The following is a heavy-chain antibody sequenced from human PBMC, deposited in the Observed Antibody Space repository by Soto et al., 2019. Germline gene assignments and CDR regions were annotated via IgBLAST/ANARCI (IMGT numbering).Heavy chain of an antibody. CDR3: AKDRRVSGYDFWSGYYYQSY. Sequence: GGSLRLSCAASGFTFSSYAMSWVRQAPGKGLEWVSAISGSGGSTYYADSVKGRFTISRDNSKNTLYLQMNSLRAEDTAVYYWAKDRRVSGYDFWSGYYYQSYWGQGTLVTVSS. J-gene: IGHJ4*02. V-gene: IGHV3-23*01. CDR2: ISGSGGST. CDR1: GFTFSSYA. D-gene: IGHD3-3*01.